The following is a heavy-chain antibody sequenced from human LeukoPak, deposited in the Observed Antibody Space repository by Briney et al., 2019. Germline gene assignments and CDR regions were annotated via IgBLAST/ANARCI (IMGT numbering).Heavy chain of an antibody. CDR2: ISGSGGST. CDR1: GLTFNNYA. V-gene: IGHV3-23*01. CDR3: AKDPEPAMSTYFDY. Sequence: GGSLRLSCAVSGLTFNNYAMSWVRQAPGKGLEWVSAISGSGGSTYYADSVKGRFTISRDNSKNTLYLQMNSLRAEDTAVYYCAKDPEPAMSTYFDYWGQGTLVTVSS. D-gene: IGHD5-18*01. J-gene: IGHJ4*02.